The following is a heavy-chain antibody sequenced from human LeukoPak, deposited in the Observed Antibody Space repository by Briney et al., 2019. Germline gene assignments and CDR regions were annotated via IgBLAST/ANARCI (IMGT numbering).Heavy chain of an antibody. J-gene: IGHJ4*02. D-gene: IGHD3-22*01. CDR1: GFTFSSYG. Sequence: GRSLRLSCAASGFTFSSYGMHWVRQAPGKGLEWVAVIWYDGSNKYYADSVKGRFTISRDNSRNTLYLQMNSLRAEDTAVYYCVRELPPVVQYYFDYWGPGTLVTVSS. V-gene: IGHV3-33*01. CDR2: IWYDGSNK. CDR3: VRELPPVVQYYFDY.